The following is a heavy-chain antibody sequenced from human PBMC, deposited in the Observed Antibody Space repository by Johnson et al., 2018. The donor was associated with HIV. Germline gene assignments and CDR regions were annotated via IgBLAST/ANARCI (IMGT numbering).Heavy chain of an antibody. D-gene: IGHD2-21*01. CDR1: GFTFDDYA. CDR2: INSAGSST. J-gene: IGHJ3*02. Sequence: VQLVESGGDLVQPGGSLRLSCAASGFTFDDYAMHWVRQAPGKGLVWVSRINSAGSSTSYADSVKGRFTVSRDNSKNTLYLQMNSLKIEDTAVYYCATLGVVIATRDAFDIWGQGTMVTVSS. V-gene: IGHV3-74*02. CDR3: ATLGVVIATRDAFDI.